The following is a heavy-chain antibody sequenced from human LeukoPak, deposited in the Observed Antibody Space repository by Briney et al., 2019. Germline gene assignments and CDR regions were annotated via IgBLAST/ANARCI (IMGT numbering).Heavy chain of an antibody. J-gene: IGHJ4*02. D-gene: IGHD4-17*01. Sequence: GWSLRQSCAGSGFTFSSYVMHWVRPARGKGRAWVALISYYGSNKYYADSVKGRFTIHRGNSKNSVYLQMNSLRAEDTAVYYCAKDMDHDYDDYGFDYWGQGTPVTVSS. CDR2: ISYYGSNK. CDR1: GFTFSSYV. V-gene: IGHV3-30*18. CDR3: AKDMDHDYDDYGFDY.